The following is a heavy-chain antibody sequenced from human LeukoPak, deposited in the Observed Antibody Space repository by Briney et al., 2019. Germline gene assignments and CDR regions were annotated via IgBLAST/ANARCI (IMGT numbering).Heavy chain of an antibody. CDR3: AKDSRGYSYGFGVFDY. CDR2: ISYDGSNK. Sequence: PGGSLRLSCADSGFTFSSYGMHWVRQAPGKGLEWVAVISYDGSNKYYADSVKGRFTISRDNSKNTLYLQMNSLRAEDTAVYYCAKDSRGYSYGFGVFDYWGQGTLVTVSS. J-gene: IGHJ4*02. CDR1: GFTFSSYG. D-gene: IGHD5-18*01. V-gene: IGHV3-30*18.